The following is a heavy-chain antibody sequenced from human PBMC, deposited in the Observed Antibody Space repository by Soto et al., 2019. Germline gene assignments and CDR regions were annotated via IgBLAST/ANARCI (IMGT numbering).Heavy chain of an antibody. CDR3: ARGHSTSGYDS. V-gene: IGHV4-34*01. J-gene: IGHJ4*02. CDR1: GGSFSGYY. CDR2: IHHSGST. Sequence: SETLSLTCAVYGGSFSGYYWTWIRQSPGKGLEWIGEIHHSGSTHYNPSLKSRLTFSIDESQSQFYMMLTSVTAADTALYFCARGHSTSGYDSWGQGSLVTVSS. D-gene: IGHD6-6*01.